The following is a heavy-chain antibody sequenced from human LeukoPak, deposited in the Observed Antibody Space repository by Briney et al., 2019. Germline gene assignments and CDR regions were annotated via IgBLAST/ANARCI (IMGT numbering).Heavy chain of an antibody. CDR1: GGSISSYY. J-gene: IGHJ4*02. Sequence: SETLSLTCTVSGGSISSYYWSWIRQPPGKGLEWIGYIYYSGSTNYNPSLKSRVTISVDTSKNQFSLKLSSVTAADTAVYYCASGDGDYVFRLSSFDYWGQGTLVTVSS. CDR2: IYYSGST. V-gene: IGHV4-59*12. CDR3: ASGDGDYVFRLSSFDY. D-gene: IGHD4-17*01.